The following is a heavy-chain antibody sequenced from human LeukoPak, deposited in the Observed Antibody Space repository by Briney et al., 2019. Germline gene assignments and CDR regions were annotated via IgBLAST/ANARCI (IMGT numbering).Heavy chain of an antibody. CDR1: GFTFSSYW. D-gene: IGHD3-22*01. CDR2: IKQDGSEK. Sequence: GGSLRLSCAASGFTFSSYWMSWVRQAPGKGLEWVANIKQDGSEKYYVDSVKGRFTISRDNAKNSLYLQMNSLRAEDTAVYYCAREVDYYDSSGYTFWGQGTLVTVSS. J-gene: IGHJ4*02. V-gene: IGHV3-7*01. CDR3: AREVDYYDSSGYTF.